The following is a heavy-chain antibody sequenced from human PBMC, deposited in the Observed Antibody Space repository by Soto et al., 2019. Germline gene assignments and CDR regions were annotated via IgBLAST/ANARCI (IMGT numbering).Heavy chain of an antibody. Sequence: SETLSLTCSVSGDSISNLDYFWAWIRQPPGQALEYIGYIYKSATTYYNPSFESRVAISVDTSKSQFSLNVTSVTAADTAVYFCARGRYCLTGSCFPNWFDSWGQGALVTVSS. CDR3: ARGRYCLTGSCFPNWFDS. J-gene: IGHJ5*01. CDR1: GDSISNLDYF. V-gene: IGHV4-30-4*01. D-gene: IGHD7-27*01. CDR2: IYKSATT.